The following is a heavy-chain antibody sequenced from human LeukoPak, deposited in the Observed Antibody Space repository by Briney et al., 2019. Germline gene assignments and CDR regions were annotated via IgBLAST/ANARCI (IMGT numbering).Heavy chain of an antibody. CDR1: GGSISSGSYY. Sequence: PSQTLSLTCTVSGGSISSGSYYWSWIRQPAGKGLEWIGRIYTSGSTNYNPSLKSRVTISVDTSKNRFSLKLSSVTAADTAVYYCARGLSRGFDNWGQGTLVTVSS. CDR3: ARGLSRGFDN. J-gene: IGHJ4*02. V-gene: IGHV4-61*02. CDR2: IYTSGST.